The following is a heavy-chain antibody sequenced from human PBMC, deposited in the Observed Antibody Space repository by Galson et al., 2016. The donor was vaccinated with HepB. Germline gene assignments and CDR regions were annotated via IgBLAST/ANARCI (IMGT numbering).Heavy chain of an antibody. V-gene: IGHV3-23*01. J-gene: IGHJ4*02. Sequence: KGLEWVSAISGSGGSTYYVDSVKGRFTISRDNSKNTLYLQMNSLGAEDTAVYYCAKVAWGVCSGGSCYCDYWGQGALVTVSS. CDR2: ISGSGGST. D-gene: IGHD2-15*01. CDR3: AKVAWGVCSGGSCYCDY.